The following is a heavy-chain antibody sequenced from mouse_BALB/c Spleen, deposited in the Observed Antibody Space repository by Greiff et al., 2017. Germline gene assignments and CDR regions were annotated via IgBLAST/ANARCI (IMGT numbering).Heavy chain of an antibody. J-gene: IGHJ4*01. CDR3: ARDWGSPMDY. CDR2: FRNKANGYTT. CDR1: GFTFTDYY. V-gene: IGHV7-3*02. Sequence: EVMLVESGGGLVQPGGSLRLSCATSGFTFTDYYISWVRQPPGKALVWLGFFRNKANGYTTEYSASVKGRFTISRDKSQSILYLQMNTLRAEDSATYYCARDWGSPMDYWGQGTSVTVSS.